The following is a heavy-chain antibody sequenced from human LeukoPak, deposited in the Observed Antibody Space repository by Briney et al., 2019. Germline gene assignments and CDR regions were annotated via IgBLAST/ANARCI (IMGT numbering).Heavy chain of an antibody. CDR2: ISGSGGST. CDR3: AKEGVYCSSTSCETYFDY. D-gene: IGHD2-2*01. J-gene: IGHJ4*02. V-gene: IGHV3-23*01. CDR1: GFTFSSYA. Sequence: PGGSLRLSCAASGFTFSSYAMHWVRQAPGKGLEWVSAISGSGGSTYYADSVKGRFTISRDNSKNTLYLQMNSLRAEDTAVYYCAKEGVYCSSTSCETYFDYWGQGTLVTVSS.